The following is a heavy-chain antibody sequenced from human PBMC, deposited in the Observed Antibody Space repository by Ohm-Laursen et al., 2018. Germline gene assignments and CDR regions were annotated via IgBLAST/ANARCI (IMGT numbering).Heavy chain of an antibody. CDR2: LKQGGSEK. CDR3: VGKDY. Sequence: SLRLSCAASGFSISNYCMNWVRQVPGKGLEWVANLKQGGSEKYYADSVKGRFTISTDNAKNSLYLQMNSLRVEDTAVYYCVGKDYWGQGALVTVSS. V-gene: IGHV3-7*01. J-gene: IGHJ4*02. CDR1: GFSISNYC.